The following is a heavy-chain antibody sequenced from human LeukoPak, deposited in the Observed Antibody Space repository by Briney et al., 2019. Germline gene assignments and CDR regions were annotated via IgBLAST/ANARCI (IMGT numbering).Heavy chain of an antibody. V-gene: IGHV7-4-1*02. J-gene: IGHJ4*02. CDR1: GYTFTSHS. CDR2: ITTNTGNP. CDR3: ARDASTIRFDY. Sequence: ASAKVSCKASGYTFTSHSINWLRQAPGQGLEWMGWITTNTGNPTYAQGFTGRFVFSLDTSVSTAYLQISSLKAEDTAVYYCARDASTIRFDYWGQGTLVTVSS. D-gene: IGHD5-24*01.